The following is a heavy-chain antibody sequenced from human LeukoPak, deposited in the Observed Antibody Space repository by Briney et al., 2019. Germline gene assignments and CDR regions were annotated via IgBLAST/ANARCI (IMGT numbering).Heavy chain of an antibody. CDR1: GLTFSNAW. V-gene: IGHV3-15*01. CDR2: IKSKTDGGTT. CDR3: TTEVPHCSGGSCYFYYYGMDV. D-gene: IGHD2-15*01. Sequence: PGGSLRLSCAASGLTFSNAWMSWVRQAPGKGLEWVGRIKSKTDGGTTDYAAPVKGRFTISRDDSKNTLYLQMNSLKTEDTAVYYCTTEVPHCSGGSCYFYYYGMDVWGQGTTVTVSS. J-gene: IGHJ6*02.